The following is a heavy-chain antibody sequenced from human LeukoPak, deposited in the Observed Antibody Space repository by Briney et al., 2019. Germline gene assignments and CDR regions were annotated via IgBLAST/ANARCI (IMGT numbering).Heavy chain of an antibody. V-gene: IGHV4-59*08. CDR3: ARHLWFGELLSYGMDV. J-gene: IGHJ6*02. D-gene: IGHD3-10*01. CDR1: GDPISGYY. Sequence: SETLSLTCTVSGDPISGYYWSWIRQPPGKGLQYIGFLYNTGSANYDPSLKSRVTISVHTSKNQFSLKLSSVTAADTAVYYCARHLWFGELLSYGMDVWGQGTTVTVSS. CDR2: LYNTGSA.